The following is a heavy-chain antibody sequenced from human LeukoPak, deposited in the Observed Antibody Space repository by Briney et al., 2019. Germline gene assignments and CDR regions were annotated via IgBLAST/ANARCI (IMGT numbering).Heavy chain of an antibody. Sequence: SETLSLTCAVSGYSISSGYYWGWIRQPPGKGLEWIGSIYHSGSTYYNPSLKSRVTISVGTSKNQFSLKLSSVTAADTAVYYCARHLGLGSYFDYWGQGTLVTVSS. CDR1: GYSISSGYY. J-gene: IGHJ4*02. CDR3: ARHLGLGSYFDY. D-gene: IGHD7-27*01. CDR2: IYHSGST. V-gene: IGHV4-38-2*01.